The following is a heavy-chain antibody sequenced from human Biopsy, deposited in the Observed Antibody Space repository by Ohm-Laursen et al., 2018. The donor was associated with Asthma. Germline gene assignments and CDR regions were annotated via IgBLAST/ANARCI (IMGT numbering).Heavy chain of an antibody. CDR1: VSTFSDYW. D-gene: IGHD3-3*02. CDR2: MKHDGCEK. V-gene: IGHV3-7*01. J-gene: IGHJ1*01. CDR3: AISFHFWGPYHAEHYQL. Sequence: SLTLSCTSSVSTFSDYWMSYVRQVLGKAPERGANMKHDGCEKNNVDSLRGRFTISGDNAKKSLYLQMNSLRAEDAAVYYLAISFHFWGPYHAEHYQLWGQGTLVTVSS.